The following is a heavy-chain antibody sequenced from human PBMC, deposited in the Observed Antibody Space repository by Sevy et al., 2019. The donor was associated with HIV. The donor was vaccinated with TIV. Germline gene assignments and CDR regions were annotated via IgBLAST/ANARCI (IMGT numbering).Heavy chain of an antibody. Sequence: SETLSLTCTVSTGYINNYYWTWVRQSPGKGLEWIGYMYYRGNTKYNPSLESGFSMSIENNKEQFSLTLTSVTGADSAIYYCAGAEYGHSRGWYSWLDAWGQGILVTVSS. CDR1: TGYINNYY. J-gene: IGHJ5*02. D-gene: IGHD6-19*01. CDR2: MYYRGNT. CDR3: AGAEYGHSRGWYSWLDA. V-gene: IGHV4-59*01.